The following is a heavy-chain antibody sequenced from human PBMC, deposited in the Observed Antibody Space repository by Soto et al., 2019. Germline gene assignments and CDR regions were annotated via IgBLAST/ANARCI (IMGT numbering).Heavy chain of an antibody. CDR3: ARSWRITMVRGDYYYCGMDV. CDR1: GGTFSSYA. V-gene: IGHV1-69*01. D-gene: IGHD3-10*01. Sequence: QVQLVQSGAEVKKPGSSVQVSCKASGGTFSSYAISWVRQAPGQGLEWMGGIIPIFGTANYAQKFQGRVTITADESASTAYMEVSSLRSEDTAVYYCARSWRITMVRGDYYYCGMDVWGQGTTVTVSS. CDR2: IIPIFGTA. J-gene: IGHJ6*02.